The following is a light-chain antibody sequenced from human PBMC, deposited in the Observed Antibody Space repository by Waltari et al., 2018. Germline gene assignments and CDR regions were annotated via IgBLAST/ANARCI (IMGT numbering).Light chain of an antibody. CDR2: DDN. CDR1: SRDVGGHNH. CDR3: NSFTGGVTWV. V-gene: IGLV2-14*03. J-gene: IGLJ3*02. Sequence: QSALTQPASVSGSPGQSLPISCTGTSRDVGGHNHVSWYQHHPGKALRLLLHDDNKRPPGVADRFSGSKSGNTAYRTISGVQAEDEADYYCNSFTGGVTWVFGGGTKLTVL.